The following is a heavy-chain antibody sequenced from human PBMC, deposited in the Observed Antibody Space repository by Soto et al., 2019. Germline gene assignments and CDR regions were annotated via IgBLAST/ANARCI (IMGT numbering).Heavy chain of an antibody. Sequence: QVQLVQSGAEVKKPGASVKVSCKASGYTFTSYDINWVRKATGQGLEWMGWMNPNSGNTGYAQKFQGRVTMTRTTSISTAYMELSSLRAEYTAVYYCAREKTSYGMDVWGQGTTVTVSS. CDR2: MNPNSGNT. CDR3: AREKTSYGMDV. CDR1: GYTFTSYD. J-gene: IGHJ6*02. V-gene: IGHV1-8*01.